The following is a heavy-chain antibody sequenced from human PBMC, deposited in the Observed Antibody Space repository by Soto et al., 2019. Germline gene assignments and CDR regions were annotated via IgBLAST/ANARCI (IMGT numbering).Heavy chain of an antibody. Sequence: GSGPTLVNPTQTLTLTCTFSGFSLSTSGVGVGWIRQPPGKALEWLALIYWDDDKRYSPSLKSRLTITKDTSKNQVVLTMTNMDPVDTATYYCAHLRRTAAAGTKMGAFDIWGQGTMVTVSS. D-gene: IGHD6-13*01. CDR3: AHLRRTAAAGTKMGAFDI. CDR2: IYWDDDK. J-gene: IGHJ3*02. V-gene: IGHV2-5*02. CDR1: GFSLSTSGVG.